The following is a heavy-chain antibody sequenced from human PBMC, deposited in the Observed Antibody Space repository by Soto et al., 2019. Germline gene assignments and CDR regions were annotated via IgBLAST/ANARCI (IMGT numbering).Heavy chain of an antibody. CDR3: AKDSSGWDYYGMDV. CDR2: ISYDGSNK. J-gene: IGHJ6*02. Sequence: QVQLVESGGGVVQPGRSLRLSCAASGFTFSSDGMHWVRQAPGKGLEWVAVISYDGSNKYYADSVKGRFTISRDNSKNTLYLQMNSLRAEDTAVYYCAKDSSGWDYYGMDVWGQGITVTVSS. V-gene: IGHV3-30*18. D-gene: IGHD6-19*01. CDR1: GFTFSSDG.